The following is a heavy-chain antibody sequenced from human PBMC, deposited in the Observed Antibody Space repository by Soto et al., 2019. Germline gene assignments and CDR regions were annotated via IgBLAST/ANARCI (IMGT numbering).Heavy chain of an antibody. J-gene: IGHJ6*02. CDR3: ARGYDYGDLEDYYYYGMDV. D-gene: IGHD4-17*01. Sequence: ASVKVSCKASGGTFSSYAISWVRQAPGQGLEWMGGIIPIFGTANYAQKFQGRVTITADESTSTAYMELSSLRSEDTAVYYCARGYDYGDLEDYYYYGMDVWGQGTTVTVYS. CDR1: GGTFSSYA. V-gene: IGHV1-69*13. CDR2: IIPIFGTA.